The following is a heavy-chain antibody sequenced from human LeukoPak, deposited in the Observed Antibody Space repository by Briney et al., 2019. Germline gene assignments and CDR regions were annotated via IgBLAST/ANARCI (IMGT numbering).Heavy chain of an antibody. CDR2: ISYDGSNK. J-gene: IGHJ4*02. D-gene: IGHD3-16*01. CDR3: ARSEAGGTY. V-gene: IGHV3-30*03. Sequence: PGRSLRLSCAASGFTFSSYGMHWVRQAPGKGLEWVAVISYDGSNKYYADSVKGRFTISRDNSKNTLYLQMNSLRAEDTAVYYCARSEAGGTYWGQGTLVTVSS. CDR1: GFTFSSYG.